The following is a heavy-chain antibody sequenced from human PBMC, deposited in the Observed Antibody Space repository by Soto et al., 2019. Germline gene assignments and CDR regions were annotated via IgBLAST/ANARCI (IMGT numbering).Heavy chain of an antibody. V-gene: IGHV1-18*03. D-gene: IGHD6-13*01. CDR1: GYTFTSYG. CDR3: ARKGPHRSSWYMGESYYYYGMDV. J-gene: IGHJ6*01. CDR2: ISGYNVNT. Sequence: QVQLVQSGAEVKKPGASVKVSCKASGYTFTSYGISWVRQAPGRGLEWMGWISGYNVNTNYAQKLRGRVTMTTDTFTIPAYMELRRLSSDDMAVYYCARKGPHRSSWYMGESYYYYGMDVWGEGTTVTVSS.